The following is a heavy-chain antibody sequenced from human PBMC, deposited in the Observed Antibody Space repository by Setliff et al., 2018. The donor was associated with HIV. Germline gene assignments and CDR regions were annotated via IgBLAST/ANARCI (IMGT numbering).Heavy chain of an antibody. D-gene: IGHD2-8*01. V-gene: IGHV4-39*01. CDR2: IYYSGST. CDR1: GGSISSGGYY. J-gene: IGHJ5*02. CDR3: ARRGRDGVLIVFATGFDP. Sequence: SETLSLTCTVSGGSISSGGYYWSWIRQHPGKGLEWIEYIYYSGSTYYNPSLKSRVTISIDTSKNQFSLKLSSVTAADTAVYYCARRGRDGVLIVFATGFDPWGQGTLVTVSS.